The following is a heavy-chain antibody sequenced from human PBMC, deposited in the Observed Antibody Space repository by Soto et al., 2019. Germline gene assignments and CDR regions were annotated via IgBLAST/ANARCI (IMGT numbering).Heavy chain of an antibody. CDR1: GFTFTSSA. Sequence: ASVKVSCKASGFTFTSSAVQWVRQARGQRLEWIGRIVVGSGNTNYAQKFQERVTITRDMSTSTAYMELSSLRSEDTAVYYCAADDYYDGSGYPDAFDIWGQGTMVTVSS. V-gene: IGHV1-58*01. CDR2: IVVGSGNT. J-gene: IGHJ3*02. CDR3: AADDYYDGSGYPDAFDI. D-gene: IGHD3-22*01.